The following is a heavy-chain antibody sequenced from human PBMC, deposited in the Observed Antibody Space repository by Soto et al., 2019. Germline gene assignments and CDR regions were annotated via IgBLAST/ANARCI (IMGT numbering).Heavy chain of an antibody. J-gene: IGHJ4*02. Sequence: EVQLLESGGGLVQPGGSLRLSCAASGFTFSSYAMSWVRQAPGKGLEWVSAISGSGGSTYYADSVKGRFTISRDNSKNTLYLHMNSLRAEDTAVYYCAKDGYDFWSGYYIDYWGQGTLVTVSS. CDR3: AKDGYDFWSGYYIDY. D-gene: IGHD3-3*01. CDR1: GFTFSSYA. V-gene: IGHV3-23*01. CDR2: ISGSGGST.